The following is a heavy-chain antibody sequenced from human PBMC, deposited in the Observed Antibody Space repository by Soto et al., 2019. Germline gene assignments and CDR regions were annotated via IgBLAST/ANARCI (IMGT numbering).Heavy chain of an antibody. D-gene: IGHD3-3*01. CDR1: GGSISSSSYY. J-gene: IGHJ5*02. Sequence: SETLSLTCTVSGGSISSSSYYWGWIRQPPGKGLEWIGSIYYSGSTYYNPSLKSRVTISVDTSKNQFSLKLSSVTAADTAVYYCARHHWPITIFGVENNWFDPWGQGTLVTVSS. CDR2: IYYSGST. V-gene: IGHV4-39*01. CDR3: ARHHWPITIFGVENNWFDP.